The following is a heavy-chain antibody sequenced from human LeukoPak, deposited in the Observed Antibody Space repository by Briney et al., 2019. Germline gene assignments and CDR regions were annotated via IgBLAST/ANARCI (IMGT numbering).Heavy chain of an antibody. CDR3: ATGTPREGNYFDY. CDR2: FDPEDGET. J-gene: IGHJ4*02. V-gene: IGHV1-24*01. Sequence: GASVKVSCKVSGYTLIELSMHWVRQARGKGLECMGGFDPEDGETIYAQKFQGRVTMTEDTSTDTAYMELSSLRSEDTAVYYCATGTPREGNYFDYWGQGTLVTVSS. CDR1: GYTLIELS. D-gene: IGHD2-15*01.